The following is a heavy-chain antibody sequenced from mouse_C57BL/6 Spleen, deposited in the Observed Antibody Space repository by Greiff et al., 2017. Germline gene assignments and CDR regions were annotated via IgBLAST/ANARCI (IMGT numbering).Heavy chain of an antibody. CDR3: ARELNYYGGY. CDR1: GYAFSSSW. D-gene: IGHD1-1*01. CDR2: MYPGDGDT. J-gene: IGHJ2*01. V-gene: IGHV1-82*01. Sequence: QVQLKESGPELVKPGASVKISCKASGYAFSSSWMNWVKQRPGKGLEWIGRMYPGDGDTNYNGKFKGKATLTADKSSSTAYMQLSSLTSEDSAVYFCARELNYYGGYWGQGTTLTVSS.